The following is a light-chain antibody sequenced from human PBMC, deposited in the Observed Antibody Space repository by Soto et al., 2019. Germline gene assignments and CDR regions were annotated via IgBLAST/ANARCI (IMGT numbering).Light chain of an antibody. Sequence: QSALTQPASVSGSPGQSITISFTGTSSDVGGYNYVSWYQQHPGKAPKLMIYDVSNRPSGVSNRFSGSKSGNTASLTISGLQAEDEADYYCSSYTSSSTLFGTRTKLTVL. V-gene: IGLV2-14*01. CDR1: SSDVGGYNY. CDR3: SSYTSSSTL. J-gene: IGLJ1*01. CDR2: DVS.